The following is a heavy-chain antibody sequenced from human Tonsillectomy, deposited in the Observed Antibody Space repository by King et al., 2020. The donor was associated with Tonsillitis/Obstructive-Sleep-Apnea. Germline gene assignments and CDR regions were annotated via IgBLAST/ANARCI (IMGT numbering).Heavy chain of an antibody. J-gene: IGHJ5*02. CDR1: GFTFISYD. D-gene: IGHD3-16*01. CDR2: IGTAGDT. Sequence: VQLVESGGGLVQPGGSLRLSCAASGFTFISYDMHWVPQATGKGLEWVSAIGTAGDTYYPGSVKGRFNNSRENAKNSLYLQMNSLRAGDTAVYYCARWASYYDYIWGSYGWFDPWGQGTLVTVSS. V-gene: IGHV3-13*04. CDR3: ARWASYYDYIWGSYGWFDP.